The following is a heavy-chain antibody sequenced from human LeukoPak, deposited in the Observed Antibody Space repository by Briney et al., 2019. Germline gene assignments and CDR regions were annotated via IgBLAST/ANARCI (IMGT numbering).Heavy chain of an antibody. J-gene: IGHJ4*02. CDR2: IYHSGKT. D-gene: IGHD3-10*01. CDR1: GYSISSGYY. CDR3: ARGRFGELYDY. Sequence: PSETLSLTCAVSGYSISSGYYWGWIRQPPGKGLEWTGGIYHSGKTYNNPSLKSRVTISVDTSKNQFSLKLSSVTAADTAVYYCARGRFGELYDYWGQGTLVTVSS. V-gene: IGHV4-38-2*01.